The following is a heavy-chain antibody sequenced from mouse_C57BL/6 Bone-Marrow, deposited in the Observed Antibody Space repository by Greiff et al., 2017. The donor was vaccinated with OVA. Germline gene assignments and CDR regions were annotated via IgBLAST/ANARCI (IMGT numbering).Heavy chain of an antibody. CDR3: ARSGFAY. V-gene: IGHV1-69*01. J-gene: IGHJ3*01. Sequence: QVQLKQPGAELVMPGASVKLSCKASGYTFTSYWMHWVKQRPGQGLEWIGEIDPSDSYTNYNQKFTGKSTLTVDKSSSTAYMQLSSLTSEDSAVYYWARSGFAYWGQGTRVTVSA. CDR2: IDPSDSYT. CDR1: GYTFTSYW.